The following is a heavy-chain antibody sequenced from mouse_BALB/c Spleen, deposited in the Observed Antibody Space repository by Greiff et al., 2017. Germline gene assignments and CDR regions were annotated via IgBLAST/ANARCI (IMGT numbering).Heavy chain of an antibody. CDR1: GFAFSSYD. CDR2: ISSGGGST. D-gene: IGHD2-3*01. V-gene: IGHV5-12-1*01. Sequence: DVMLVESGGGLVKPGGSLKLSCAASGFAFSSYDMSWVRQTPEKRLEWVAYISSGGGSTYYPDTVKGRFTISRDNAKNTLYLQMSSLKSEDTAMYYCARHYYGYPYYFDYWGQGTTLTVSS. J-gene: IGHJ2*01. CDR3: ARHYYGYPYYFDY.